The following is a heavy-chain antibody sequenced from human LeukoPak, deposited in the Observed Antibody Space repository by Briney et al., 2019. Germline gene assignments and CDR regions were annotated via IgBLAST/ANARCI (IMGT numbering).Heavy chain of an antibody. CDR1: GFTFSSYG. CDR2: ISYDGSNK. Sequence: QSGGSLRLSCAASGFTFSSYGMHWVRQAPGKGLEWVAVISYDGSNKYYVDSVKGRFTISRDNAKNSLYLQMNSLRDEDTAVYYCARAPVLRYFDWLPGHWFDPWGQGTLVTVSS. V-gene: IGHV3-30*03. D-gene: IGHD3-9*01. CDR3: ARAPVLRYFDWLPGHWFDP. J-gene: IGHJ5*02.